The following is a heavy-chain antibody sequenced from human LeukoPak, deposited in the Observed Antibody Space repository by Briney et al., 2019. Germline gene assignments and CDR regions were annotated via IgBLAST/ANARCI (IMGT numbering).Heavy chain of an antibody. J-gene: IGHJ1*01. V-gene: IGHV1-69*05. CDR3: AREHPDSPLFQH. CDR1: GGTFSSYA. CDR2: IIPIFGTA. Sequence: SVKVSCKASGGTFSSYAISWVRQAPGQGLEWMGGIIPIFGTANNAQKFQGRVTITTDESTSTAYMELSSLRSEDTAVYYCAREHPDSPLFQHWGQGTLVTVSS. D-gene: IGHD3-22*01.